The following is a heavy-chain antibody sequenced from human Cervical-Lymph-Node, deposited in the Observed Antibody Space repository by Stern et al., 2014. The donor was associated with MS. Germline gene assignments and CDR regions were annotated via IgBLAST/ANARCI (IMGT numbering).Heavy chain of an antibody. D-gene: IGHD3-10*01. V-gene: IGHV4-61*08. Sequence: QVQLQESGPGLVKPSETLSLSCTVSGGSVNSDGDYWSWIRQPPGKGLGWIGYIYNIGRTNYNPSVKIRVTISLDMSKNQFSLKLYSVTPADTAMYFCARDRQRAGTEVRGIDVWGQGTTVTVSS. CDR2: IYNIGRT. J-gene: IGHJ6*02. CDR1: GGSVNSDGDY. CDR3: ARDRQRAGTEVRGIDV.